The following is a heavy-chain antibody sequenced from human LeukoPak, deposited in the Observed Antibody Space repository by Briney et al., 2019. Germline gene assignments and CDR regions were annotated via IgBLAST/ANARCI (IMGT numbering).Heavy chain of an antibody. CDR3: ARVTPPRDY. CDR2: INNDGKIT. J-gene: IGHJ4*02. V-gene: IGHV3-74*01. D-gene: IGHD2-15*01. CDR1: VFTYLSYW. Sequence: PGWSVPLTCPSSVFTYLSYWMHWVRPAGGKELVWVSNINNDGKITNDADSVKGRFTISRDNAKNTLYLQMNSLRAEDTAVYYCARVTPPRDYWGQGTLVTVSS.